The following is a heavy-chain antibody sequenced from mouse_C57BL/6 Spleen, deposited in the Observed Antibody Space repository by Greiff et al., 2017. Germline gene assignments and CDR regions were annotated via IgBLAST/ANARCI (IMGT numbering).Heavy chain of an antibody. V-gene: IGHV1-53*01. J-gene: IGHJ4*01. D-gene: IGHD1-1*01. Sequence: VQLQQPGTELVKPGASVKLSCKASGYTFTSYWMHWVKQRPGQGLEWIGNINPSNGGTNYNEKFKSKATLTVDKSSSTAYMQLSSLTSEDSAVYYCAREIITTVVATDAMDYWGQGTSVTVSS. CDR3: AREIITTVVATDAMDY. CDR2: INPSNGGT. CDR1: GYTFTSYW.